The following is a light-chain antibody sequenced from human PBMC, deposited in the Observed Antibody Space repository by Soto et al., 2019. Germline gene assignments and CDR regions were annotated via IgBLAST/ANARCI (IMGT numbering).Light chain of an antibody. J-gene: IGKJ4*01. V-gene: IGKV3-11*01. CDR2: DAS. CDR3: QQRRDWPLT. Sequence: EIVLTQSPATLSLSPGERATLSCRASQSVSSYLAWYQQKPGQAPRLLISDASNRATGIPARFSGSGSGTDSTLTVRSLEPEDFAVYYCQQRRDWPLTFGGGTKVEI. CDR1: QSVSSY.